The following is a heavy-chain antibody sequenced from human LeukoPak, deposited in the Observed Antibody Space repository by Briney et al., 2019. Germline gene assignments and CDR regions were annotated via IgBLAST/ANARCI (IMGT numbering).Heavy chain of an antibody. J-gene: IGHJ6*03. Sequence: PSETLSLTCAVYGGSFSGYYWSWIRQPPGKGLEWIGEINHSGSTNYNPSLKSRVTISVDTSKNQFSLKLSSVTAADTAVYYCARGYSSYYMGVWGKGTTVTVSS. CDR2: INHSGST. CDR1: GGSFSGYY. V-gene: IGHV4-34*01. CDR3: ARGYSSYYMGV. D-gene: IGHD6-13*01.